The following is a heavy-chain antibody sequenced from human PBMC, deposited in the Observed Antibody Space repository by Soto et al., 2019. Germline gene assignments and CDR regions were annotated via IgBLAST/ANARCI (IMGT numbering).Heavy chain of an antibody. D-gene: IGHD3-16*01. V-gene: IGHV1-46*01. CDR1: GYTFTSYY. Sequence: QVQLVQSGAEVKKHGASVKVSCKASGYTFTSYYMHWVRQAPGQGLEWMGIINPSGGTTTYAQNFQGRVTMTRDTSTSTFYMQLSSLRSEDTALYYCASGGFGASVTSWGQGTLVTVSS. J-gene: IGHJ4*02. CDR2: INPSGGTT. CDR3: ASGGFGASVTS.